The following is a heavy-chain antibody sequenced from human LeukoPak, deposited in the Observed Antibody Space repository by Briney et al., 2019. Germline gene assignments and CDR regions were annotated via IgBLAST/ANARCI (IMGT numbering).Heavy chain of an antibody. Sequence: GGSLRLSCAASGSTFSDYYMSWIRQAPGKGLEWVSYISSSGSTIYYADSVKGRFTISRDNAKNSLYLQMNSLRAEDMAVYYCASESYSSSWPRGGNWFDPWGQGTLVTVSS. V-gene: IGHV3-11*04. J-gene: IGHJ5*02. D-gene: IGHD6-13*01. CDR3: ASESYSSSWPRGGNWFDP. CDR2: ISSSGSTI. CDR1: GSTFSDYY.